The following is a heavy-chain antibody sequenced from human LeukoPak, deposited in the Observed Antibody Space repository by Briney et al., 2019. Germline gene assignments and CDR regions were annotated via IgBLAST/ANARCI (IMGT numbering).Heavy chain of an antibody. CDR1: GYTFTDYY. V-gene: IGHV1-69*06. J-gene: IGHJ4*02. D-gene: IGHD2-15*01. Sequence: VASVTVSFKASGYTFTDYYMHWVRQAPGQGLEWMGGLITIFGTAKYPQKFQGRVTITADKSTSTAYMELSSLRSEDRAVYYCATDDCSGGIQGCAFGYWGQGTLVTVSS. CDR2: LITIFGTA. CDR3: ATDDCSGGIQGCAFGY.